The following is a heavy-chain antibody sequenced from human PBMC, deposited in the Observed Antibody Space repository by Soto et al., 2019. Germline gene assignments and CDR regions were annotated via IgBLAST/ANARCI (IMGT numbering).Heavy chain of an antibody. Sequence: GGSLRLSCAASGFTFSSYAMHWVRQAPGKGLEWVAVISYDGSNKYYADSVKGRFTISRDNSKNTLYLQMNSLRAEDTAVYYCARAYSRWRGVDGTMFASSGQGSFVTGSS. J-gene: IGHJ5*01. CDR1: GFTFSSYA. D-gene: IGHD6-19*01. V-gene: IGHV3-30-3*01. CDR3: ARAYSRWRGVDGTMFAS. CDR2: ISYDGSNK.